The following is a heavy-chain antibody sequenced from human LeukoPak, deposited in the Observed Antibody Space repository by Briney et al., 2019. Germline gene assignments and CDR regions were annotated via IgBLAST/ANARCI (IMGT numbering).Heavy chain of an antibody. CDR2: ISSDSSHI. Sequence: SGGSLRLSCAASGFTFSSYSMNWVRQAPGKGLEWVSSISSDSSHIYYADSVKGRFTISRDNAKNSLYLQMNSLRAEDTAVYYCVLWGFDYWGQGTLVTVSS. D-gene: IGHD3-10*01. CDR1: GFTFSSYS. V-gene: IGHV3-21*01. CDR3: VLWGFDY. J-gene: IGHJ4*02.